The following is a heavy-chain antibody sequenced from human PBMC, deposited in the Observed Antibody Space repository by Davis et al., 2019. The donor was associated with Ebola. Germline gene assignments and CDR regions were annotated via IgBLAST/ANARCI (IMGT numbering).Heavy chain of an antibody. J-gene: IGHJ6*02. V-gene: IGHV3-30*18. D-gene: IGHD2-15*01. Sequence: GGSLRLSCAASGLTFSTYGMHWVRQAPGKGLEWVAVISYDGGTEYYADSLKGRFAISRDNSKNTLYLQMNSLRAEDTAVYYCAKDIEGRAHPLPLSYGMDVWGQGTTVTVSS. CDR2: ISYDGGTE. CDR3: AKDIEGRAHPLPLSYGMDV. CDR1: GLTFSTYG.